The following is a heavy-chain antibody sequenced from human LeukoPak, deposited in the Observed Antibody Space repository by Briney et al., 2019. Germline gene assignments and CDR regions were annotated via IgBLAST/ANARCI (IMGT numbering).Heavy chain of an antibody. D-gene: IGHD1-14*01. CDR2: IRYDGSEK. J-gene: IGHJ4*02. CDR3: AREAWDLTGRAPVI. V-gene: IGHV3-33*01. CDR1: GFTFSPYG. Sequence: GRSLRLSCAASGFTFSPYGMHWVRQAPGKGLEWVATIRYDGSEKYYAEFVTGRFTVPRDNSKSTLYLEINGLRADDTAVYYCAREAWDLTGRAPVIWGQGTRVTVSS.